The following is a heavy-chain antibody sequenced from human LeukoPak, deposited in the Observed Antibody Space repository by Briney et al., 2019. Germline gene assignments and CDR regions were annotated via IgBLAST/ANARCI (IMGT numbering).Heavy chain of an antibody. D-gene: IGHD3-10*01. V-gene: IGHV3-74*01. CDR1: GFTFSSYW. CDR2: IDTDGSST. Sequence: PGGSLRLSCAASGFTFSSYWMHWVRQAPGKGLVWVSRIDTDGSSTSYADSVKGRFTVSTDNAKNTLYLQMNSLRAEDTAVYYCARVGGSSDFDYWGQGTLVTVSS. CDR3: ARVGGSSDFDY. J-gene: IGHJ4*02.